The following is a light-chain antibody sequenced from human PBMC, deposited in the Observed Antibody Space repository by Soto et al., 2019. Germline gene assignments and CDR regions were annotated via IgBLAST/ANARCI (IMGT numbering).Light chain of an antibody. Sequence: QSALTQPASVSGSPGQSITISSTGTSSDVGNYVLVSWYQQPPGKGPKLMIYEDSQRPSGVSNRFSGSKTGNTASLTVSGLQADDEADYYCTSYAGDNNYLFGTGTKVTVL. CDR1: SSDVGNYVL. V-gene: IGLV2-23*01. CDR2: EDS. J-gene: IGLJ1*01. CDR3: TSYAGDNNYL.